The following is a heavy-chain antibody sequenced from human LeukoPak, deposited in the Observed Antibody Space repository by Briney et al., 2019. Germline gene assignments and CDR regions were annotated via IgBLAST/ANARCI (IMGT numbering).Heavy chain of an antibody. CDR2: IYYSGST. CDR1: GGSISSYY. V-gene: IGHV4-59*01. D-gene: IGHD6-13*01. Sequence: PSETLSLTCTVSGGSISSYYWSWLRQPPGKGLEWIGYIYYSGSTNYNPSLKSRVTISVDTSKNQFSLKLSSVTAADTAVYYCARVGGYSSSWYEGDWFDPWGQGTLVTVSS. CDR3: ARVGGYSSSWYEGDWFDP. J-gene: IGHJ5*02.